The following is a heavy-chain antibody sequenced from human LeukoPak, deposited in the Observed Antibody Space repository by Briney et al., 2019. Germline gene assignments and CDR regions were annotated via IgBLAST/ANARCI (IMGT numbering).Heavy chain of an antibody. D-gene: IGHD3-22*01. CDR3: ARGVLAGYDSSGYPFYNWFNP. CDR2: INPNSGGT. CDR1: GYTFTDYY. Sequence: GASVKVSCKASGYTFTDYYIHWVRQAPGQGLEWMGWINPNSGGTKYAQKFQGRVTMTRDTSISTAYMELSRLRSDDTAVYYCARGVLAGYDSSGYPFYNWFNPWGQGALVTVSS. J-gene: IGHJ5*02. V-gene: IGHV1-2*02.